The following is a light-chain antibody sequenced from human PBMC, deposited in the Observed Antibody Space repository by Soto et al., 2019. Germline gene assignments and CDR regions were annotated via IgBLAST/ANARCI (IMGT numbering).Light chain of an antibody. CDR1: QGISRY. V-gene: IGKV1-8*01. J-gene: IGKJ5*01. CDR2: AAS. Sequence: AIRMTQSPSSFSASTGDRVTITCRASQGISRYLAWSQQKPGKAPKLLIYAASTLQSGVPSRFSGSGSGTDFTLTISCLQSEDLANYDGQQYYSYPPITFGQGTRLEIK. CDR3: QQYYSYPPIT.